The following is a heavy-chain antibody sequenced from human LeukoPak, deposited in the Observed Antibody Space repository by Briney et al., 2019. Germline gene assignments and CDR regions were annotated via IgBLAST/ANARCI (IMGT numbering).Heavy chain of an antibody. J-gene: IGHJ5*02. Sequence: ASVKVSCKASGGTFSSYAISWVRQAPGQGLEWMGWISAYNGNTNYAQKLQGRVTMTTDTSTSTAYMELRSLRSDDTAVYYCARSAVAGHNWFDPWGQGTLVTVSS. CDR3: ARSAVAGHNWFDP. V-gene: IGHV1-18*01. D-gene: IGHD6-19*01. CDR1: GGTFSSYA. CDR2: ISAYNGNT.